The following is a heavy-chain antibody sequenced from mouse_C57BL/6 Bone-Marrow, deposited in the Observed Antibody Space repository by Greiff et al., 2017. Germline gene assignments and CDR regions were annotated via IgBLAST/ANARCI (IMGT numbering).Heavy chain of an antibody. Sequence: VKDRFTISRDDSESMLYLQMNNLKTEDTAMYYCVRQGTTVVGDYWGQGTTLTVSS. D-gene: IGHD1-1*01. V-gene: IGHV10-1*01. J-gene: IGHJ2*01. CDR3: VRQGTTVVGDY.